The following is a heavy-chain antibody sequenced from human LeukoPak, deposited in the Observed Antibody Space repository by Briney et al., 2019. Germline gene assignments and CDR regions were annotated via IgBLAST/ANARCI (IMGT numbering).Heavy chain of an antibody. V-gene: IGHV3-30*03. J-gene: IGHJ4*02. CDR3: ARDGFGSGWYYVDY. D-gene: IGHD6-19*01. CDR1: GFTFSSYG. Sequence: PGGSLRLSCAASGFTFSSYGMHWVRQAPGKGLEWVAVISYDGSNKYYADSVKGRFTIPRDNSKNTLYLQMNSLRAEDTAVYYCARDGFGSGWYYVDYWGQGTLVTVSS. CDR2: ISYDGSNK.